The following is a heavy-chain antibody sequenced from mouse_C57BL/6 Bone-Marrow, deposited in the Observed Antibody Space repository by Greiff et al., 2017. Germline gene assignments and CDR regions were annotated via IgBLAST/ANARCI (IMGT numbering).Heavy chain of an antibody. CDR1: GYSITSGYY. D-gene: IGHD2-5*01. CDR2: ISYDGSN. V-gene: IGHV3-6*01. CDR3: ARDLGYSNYGFAY. Sequence: EVKLQESGPGLVKPSQSLSLTCSVTGYSITSGYYWNWIRQFPGNKLEWMGYISYDGSNNYNPSLKNRISITRDTSKNQFFLKLNSVTTEDTATYYCARDLGYSNYGFAYWGQGTLVTVSA. J-gene: IGHJ3*01.